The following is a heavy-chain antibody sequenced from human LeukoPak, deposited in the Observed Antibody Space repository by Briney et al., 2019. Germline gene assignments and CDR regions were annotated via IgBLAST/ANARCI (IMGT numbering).Heavy chain of an antibody. D-gene: IGHD3-10*01. CDR3: ARDFRGSGSYFAGDISGLFDY. J-gene: IGHJ4*02. CDR1: GFTFGSYA. V-gene: IGHV3-30*04. Sequence: GGSLRLSCAASGFTFGSYAMHWVRQAPGKGLEWVAVISYDGSNKYYADSVKGRFTISRDNSKNSLYLQMNSLRAEDTAVYYCARDFRGSGSYFAGDISGLFDYWGQGTLVTVSS. CDR2: ISYDGSNK.